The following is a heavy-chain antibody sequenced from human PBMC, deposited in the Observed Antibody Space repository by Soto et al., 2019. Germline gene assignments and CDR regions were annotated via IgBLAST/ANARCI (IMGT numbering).Heavy chain of an antibody. Sequence: QVQLVQSGAEVKKPGSSVKVSCKASGGTFSSYTISWVRQAPGQGLEWMGRIIPILGIANYAQKFQGRVTITADKSTSTAYMELSSLRSEDTAVYYCARGRHISSWGGFNYYMDVCGKGTTVTVSS. V-gene: IGHV1-69*02. CDR1: GGTFSSYT. CDR2: IIPILGIA. D-gene: IGHD6-13*01. CDR3: ARGRHISSWGGFNYYMDV. J-gene: IGHJ6*03.